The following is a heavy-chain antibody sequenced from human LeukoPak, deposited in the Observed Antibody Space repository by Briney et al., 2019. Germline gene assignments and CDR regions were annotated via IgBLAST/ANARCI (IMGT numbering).Heavy chain of an antibody. CDR1: GGSITSSSYY. CDR2: IYYSGST. V-gene: IGHV4-39*07. CDR3: ARSMGLWFGETSFDY. D-gene: IGHD3-10*01. J-gene: IGHJ4*02. Sequence: PSETLSLTYTVAGGSITSSSYYWGWIRQPPGNGLEWIGSIYYSGSTYYNPSLKSRVTISVDTSKNQFSLKLSSMTAADTALYCCARSMGLWFGETSFDYWGQGTLVTVSS.